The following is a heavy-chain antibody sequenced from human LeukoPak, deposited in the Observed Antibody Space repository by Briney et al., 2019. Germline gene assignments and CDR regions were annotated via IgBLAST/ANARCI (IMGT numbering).Heavy chain of an antibody. CDR3: ARVLSAYYNYGMDV. D-gene: IGHD3-16*02. J-gene: IGHJ6*02. CDR1: GGSISSGDYS. Sequence: SQTLSLTCAVSGGSISSGDYSWTWIRQPPGKGLEWLAYIFHRGSTHYNPSLKSRVTMSEDRSKNQFSLKVRSVTAADTAVYYCARVLSAYYNYGMDVWGQGTTVTVSS. CDR2: IFHRGST. V-gene: IGHV4-30-2*01.